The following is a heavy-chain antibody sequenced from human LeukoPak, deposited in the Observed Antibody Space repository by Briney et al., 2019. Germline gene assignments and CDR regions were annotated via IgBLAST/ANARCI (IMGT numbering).Heavy chain of an antibody. CDR3: ARVGSSGYYVDY. CDR1: GFTLSSYA. Sequence: GGSLRLSCAASGFTLSSYAMSWVRQAPGKGLEWVSATSSSDAGTYYADSVRGRFTISRDNSKNTLYLQMGSLRAEDMAVYYCARVGSSGYYVDYWGQGTLVTVSS. CDR2: TSSSDAGT. J-gene: IGHJ4*02. V-gene: IGHV3-23*01. D-gene: IGHD3-22*01.